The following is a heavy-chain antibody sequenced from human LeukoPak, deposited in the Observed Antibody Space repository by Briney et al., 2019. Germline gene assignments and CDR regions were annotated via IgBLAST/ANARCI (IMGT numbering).Heavy chain of an antibody. V-gene: IGHV4-59*11. CDR2: IYYSGST. J-gene: IGHJ3*02. CDR1: GGSISYHN. CDR3: ARLPSPFFCWSGSQKCYTFDI. Sequence: PSETLALTSPASGGSISYHNWGWIRQPPGKGLESIGHIYYSGSTNYNPSLKSRVIILIDTSKNQFSLNLSSVTAADTAVYYCARLPSPFFCWSGSQKCYTFDIWGQGTMVTVSS. D-gene: IGHD1-26*01.